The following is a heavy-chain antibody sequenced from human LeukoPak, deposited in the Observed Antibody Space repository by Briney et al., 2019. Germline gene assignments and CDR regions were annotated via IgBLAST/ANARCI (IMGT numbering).Heavy chain of an antibody. J-gene: IGHJ4*02. CDR3: ARVGIEEQLVLETDY. CDR1: GGTFSNYA. Sequence: SVKVSCKASGGTFSNYAIGWVRQAPGQGLEWMGGVIPIFSTANYAQKFQGRVTITADRSTSTAYMELSSLRSDDTAVYYCARVGIEEQLVLETDYWGQGTLVTVSS. V-gene: IGHV1-69*06. CDR2: VIPIFSTA. D-gene: IGHD6-6*01.